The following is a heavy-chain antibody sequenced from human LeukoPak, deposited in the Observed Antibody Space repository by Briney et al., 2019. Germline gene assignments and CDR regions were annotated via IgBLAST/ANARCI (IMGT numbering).Heavy chain of an antibody. D-gene: IGHD3-10*01. Sequence: ASVKVSCKASGYTFSGTGWYLYWLRQAPGQGLECMGWIYPNNGATAYAQKFQGRVAMTRDTSITTAYMELSRLRPDDTAVYCCARDGPAQMVDFDYWDQGTLVTVSS. CDR1: GYTFSGTGWY. CDR3: ARDGPAQMVDFDY. V-gene: IGHV1-2*02. J-gene: IGHJ4*02. CDR2: IYPNNGAT.